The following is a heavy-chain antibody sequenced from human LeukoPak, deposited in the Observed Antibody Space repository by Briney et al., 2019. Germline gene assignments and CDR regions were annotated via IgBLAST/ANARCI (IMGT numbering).Heavy chain of an antibody. D-gene: IGHD6-13*01. Sequence: ASVKVSCKASGYTFTSYAMHWVRQAPGQRLEWMGWINAGNGNTKYSQKFQGRVTITRDTSASTAYMELSSLRSEDTAVYYCARSLGAAAPFDYWGQGTLVTVSS. J-gene: IGHJ4*02. CDR2: INAGNGNT. V-gene: IGHV1-3*01. CDR3: ARSLGAAAPFDY. CDR1: GYTFTSYA.